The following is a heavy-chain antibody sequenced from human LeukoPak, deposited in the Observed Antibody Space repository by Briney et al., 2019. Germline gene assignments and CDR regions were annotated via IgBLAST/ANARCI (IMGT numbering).Heavy chain of an antibody. D-gene: IGHD3/OR15-3a*01. V-gene: IGHV4-39*01. Sequence: SETLSLTCTVSTDSISGSSYYWGWIRQPPGKGLEWIGSIYYSGSTYYNPSLKSRVTISVDTSKNQFSLRLTSVTAADTAVYYCARQTGSGLFILPGGQGTLVTVSS. CDR2: IYYSGST. CDR3: ARQTGSGLFILP. J-gene: IGHJ4*02. CDR1: TDSISGSSYY.